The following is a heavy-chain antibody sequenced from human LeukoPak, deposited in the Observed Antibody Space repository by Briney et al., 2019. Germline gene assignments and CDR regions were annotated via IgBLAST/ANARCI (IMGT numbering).Heavy chain of an antibody. CDR2: FDPEDGET. D-gene: IGHD7-27*01. CDR1: GYTLTELS. CDR3: ATVSELGGYYYGMDV. V-gene: IGHV1-24*01. Sequence: GASVKVSCKVSGYTLTELSMHWVRQAPGKGLEWMGGFDPEDGETIYAQKFQGRVTMTEDTSTDTAYMKLSSLRSEDTAVYYCATVSELGGYYYGMDVWGQGTTVTVSS. J-gene: IGHJ6*02.